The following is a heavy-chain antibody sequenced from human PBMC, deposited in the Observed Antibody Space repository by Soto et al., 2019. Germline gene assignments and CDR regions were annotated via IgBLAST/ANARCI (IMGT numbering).Heavy chain of an antibody. Sequence: EVQLLESGGGLVQPGGSLRLSCAVSGFTFRSSPMSWVRRAQGKGLEWVSGINGGDDSKHYAESVRGRFTITRDNSKNTLLLQVNSLRAEDTAIYYCVEDSHWGIISPTHDHLGQGTLVTVSS. D-gene: IGHD3-16*01. CDR1: GFTFRSSP. CDR2: INGGDDSK. CDR3: VEDSHWGIISPTHDH. J-gene: IGHJ4*02. V-gene: IGHV3-23*01.